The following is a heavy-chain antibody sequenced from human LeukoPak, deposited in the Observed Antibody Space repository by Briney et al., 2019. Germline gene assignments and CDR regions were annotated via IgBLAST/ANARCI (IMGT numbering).Heavy chain of an antibody. V-gene: IGHV1-2*02. D-gene: IGHD6-13*01. CDR3: ARARIAAAGINWFDP. J-gene: IGHJ5*02. CDR1: GYTFTGYY. Sequence: ASVNVSCKASGYTFTGYYMHWVRQAPGQGLEWMGWINPNSGGTNYAQKFQGRVTMTRDTSISTAYMELSRLRSDDTAVYYCARARIAAAGINWFDPWGQGTLVTVSS. CDR2: INPNSGGT.